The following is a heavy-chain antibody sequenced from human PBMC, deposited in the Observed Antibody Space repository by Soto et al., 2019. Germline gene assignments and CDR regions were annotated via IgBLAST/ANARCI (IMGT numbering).Heavy chain of an antibody. CDR2: INPDGGRT. D-gene: IGHD3-10*01. CDR1: GFTFSNYW. V-gene: IGHV3-74*01. J-gene: IGHJ5*02. CDR3: ARVKSGSYDWFDP. Sequence: EVQLVESGGGLVQPGGSLRLSCAASGFTFSNYWMHWVRQAPGKGLMWVSRINPDGGRTTYADSVKGRFAISRDNAKNTLYLQMDSLGAEDTAIYYCARVKSGSYDWFDPWGQGTLVTVSS.